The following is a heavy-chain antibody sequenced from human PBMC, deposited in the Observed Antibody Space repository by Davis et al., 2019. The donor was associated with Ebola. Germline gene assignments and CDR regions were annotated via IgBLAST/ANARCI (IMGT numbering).Heavy chain of an antibody. Sequence: GESLKISCAASGFTFSNAWMSWVRQAPGKGLEWVGRIKSKTDGGTTDYAAPVKGRFTISRDDSKNTLYLQMNSLKTEDTAVYYCTTETGSIAVTMIVVVSRGFDYWGQGTLVTVSS. CDR3: TTETGSIAVTMIVVVSRGFDY. V-gene: IGHV3-15*01. D-gene: IGHD3-22*01. J-gene: IGHJ4*02. CDR1: GFTFSNAW. CDR2: IKSKTDGGTT.